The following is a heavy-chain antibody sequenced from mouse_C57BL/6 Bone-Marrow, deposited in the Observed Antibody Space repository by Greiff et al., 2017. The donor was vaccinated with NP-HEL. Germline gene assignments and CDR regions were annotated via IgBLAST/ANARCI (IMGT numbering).Heavy chain of an antibody. CDR3: ARLDYGSSWYFDV. Sequence: QVQLKQSGPELVKPGASVKISCKASGYTFTDYYINWVKQRPGQGLEWIGWIFPGSGSTYYNEKFKGKATLTVDKSSSTAYMLLSSLTSEDSAVYFCARLDYGSSWYFDVWGTGTTVTVSS. D-gene: IGHD1-1*01. CDR2: IFPGSGST. V-gene: IGHV1-75*01. J-gene: IGHJ1*03. CDR1: GYTFTDYY.